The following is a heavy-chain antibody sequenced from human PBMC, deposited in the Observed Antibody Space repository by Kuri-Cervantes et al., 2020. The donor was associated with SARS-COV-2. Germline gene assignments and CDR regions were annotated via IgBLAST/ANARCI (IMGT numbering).Heavy chain of an antibody. CDR2: INHSGST. Sequence: GSLRLSCAVYGGSFSGYYWSWIRQPPGKGLEWIGEINHSGSTNYNPSLKSRGTISVDTSKNQFSLKPSSVTAADTAVYYCAIHWGTDWALEIFGVVPTYYMDVWGKGTTVTVSS. J-gene: IGHJ6*03. V-gene: IGHV4-34*01. D-gene: IGHD3-3*01. CDR1: GGSFSGYY. CDR3: AIHWGTDWALEIFGVVPTYYMDV.